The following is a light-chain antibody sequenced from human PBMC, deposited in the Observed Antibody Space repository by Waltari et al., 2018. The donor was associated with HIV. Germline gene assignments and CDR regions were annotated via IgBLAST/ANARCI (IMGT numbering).Light chain of an antibody. CDR3: TSYTSSSTLVV. J-gene: IGLJ2*01. CDR2: EVT. CDR1: SSDVGGYNS. Sequence: QSALTQPASVSGSLGQSITISSTGTSSDVGGYNSVSWYQHHPGKAPKLMIYEVTNRPSGVSNRFSGSKSGNTASLTISGLQAEDESDYYCTSYTSSSTLVVFGGGTNLTVL. V-gene: IGLV2-14*01.